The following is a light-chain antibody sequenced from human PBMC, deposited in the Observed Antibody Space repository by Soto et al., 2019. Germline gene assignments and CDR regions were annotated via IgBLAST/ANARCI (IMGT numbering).Light chain of an antibody. J-gene: IGKJ1*01. Sequence: EIVMTQSPATLSVSPWERATRACRASQSARSSLAWYQQKPGQAPRLLIYGASTRATGIPAMFSGSGSGTEFTLTISSLQSEDFAVYYCQQYNNWPWTFGQGTKVDIK. CDR1: QSARSS. CDR2: GAS. CDR3: QQYNNWPWT. V-gene: IGKV3-15*01.